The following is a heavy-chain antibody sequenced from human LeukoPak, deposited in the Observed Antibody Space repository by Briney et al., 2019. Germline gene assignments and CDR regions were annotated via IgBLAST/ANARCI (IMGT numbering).Heavy chain of an antibody. D-gene: IGHD1-26*01. J-gene: IGHJ3*02. V-gene: IGHV5-51*01. Sequence: GESLKISCKGSGYSFTTYWIGWVRQIPGKGLEWMGIIYPGDSDTRYSPSFQGQVTISADKSINTAYLQWSSLKASDTAMYYCARQTKSGSYYGSAFDIWGQGTMVTVSS. CDR2: IYPGDSDT. CDR3: ARQTKSGSYYGSAFDI. CDR1: GYSFTTYW.